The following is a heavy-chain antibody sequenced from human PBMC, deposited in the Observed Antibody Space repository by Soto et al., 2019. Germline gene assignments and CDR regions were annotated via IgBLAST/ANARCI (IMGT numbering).Heavy chain of an antibody. Sequence: QGQLQQWGAGLLKPSETLSLTCAVYGGSFTGYYWSWLRQPPGKGPEWIGEINHSGSTKYNPSLENRVTISVDTSKNQFSLRLNAVSAADTAVYYCARTGGMDLWSQGATVTVSS. CDR1: GGSFTGYY. CDR3: ARTGGMDL. V-gene: IGHV4-34*01. J-gene: IGHJ6*02. CDR2: INHSGST.